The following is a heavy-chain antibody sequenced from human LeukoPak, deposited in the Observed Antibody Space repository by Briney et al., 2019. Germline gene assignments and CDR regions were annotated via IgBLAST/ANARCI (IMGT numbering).Heavy chain of an antibody. CDR1: GFTLSSYA. J-gene: IGHJ4*02. V-gene: IGHV3-23*01. CDR3: AGRYFDI. Sequence: GGSLRLSCAASGFTLSSYAMTWVRQAPGRGLEWVSSVDGGGGGTYYADSVKGRFTISRDNAKNSLYLQMNSLRAEDSAVYYCAGRYFDIWGPGTLVTVSS. CDR2: VDGGGGGT.